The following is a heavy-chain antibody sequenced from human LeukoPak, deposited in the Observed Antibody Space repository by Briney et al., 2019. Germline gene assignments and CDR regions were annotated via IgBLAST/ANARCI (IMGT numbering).Heavy chain of an antibody. CDR1: GFTFSSYG. CDR2: IWYDGSNK. D-gene: IGHD1-26*01. V-gene: IGHV3-33*01. J-gene: IGHJ4*02. CDR3: ARARIAGYDY. Sequence: PGGSLRLSCAASGFTFSSYGMHWVRQAQGKGLEWVAVIWYDGSNKYYADSVKGRFTISRDNSKNTLYLQMNSLRAEDTAVYYCARARIAGYDYWGQGTLVTVSS.